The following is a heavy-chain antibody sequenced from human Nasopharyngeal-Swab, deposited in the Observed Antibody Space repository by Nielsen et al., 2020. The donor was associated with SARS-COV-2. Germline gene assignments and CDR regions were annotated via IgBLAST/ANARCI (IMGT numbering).Heavy chain of an antibody. CDR3: ARGGGRYRDPFDY. D-gene: IGHD1-26*01. Sequence: GGSLRLSCVASGFTFSYYGIHWVRQAPGKGLEWVSVISYDGSNKYSADSVKGRFTISRDHSKNTLYLQMNSLRAEDTSVYYCARGGGRYRDPFDYWGRGTLVTVSS. V-gene: IGHV3-30-3*01. CDR2: ISYDGSNK. CDR1: GFTFSYYG. J-gene: IGHJ4*02.